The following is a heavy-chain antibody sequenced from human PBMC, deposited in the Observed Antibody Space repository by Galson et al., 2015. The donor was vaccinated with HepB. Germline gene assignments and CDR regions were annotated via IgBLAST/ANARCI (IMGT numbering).Heavy chain of an antibody. CDR3: ARVCSSTSCYREDP. J-gene: IGHJ5*02. CDR1: GFTFSSYS. D-gene: IGHD2-2*02. CDR2: ISSSSSTI. Sequence: SLRLSCAASGFTFSSYSMNWVRQAPGKGLEWVSYISSSSSTIYYADSVKGRFTISRDNAKNSLYLQMNSLRAEDTAVYYCARVCSSTSCYREDPWGQGTLVTVSP. V-gene: IGHV3-48*01.